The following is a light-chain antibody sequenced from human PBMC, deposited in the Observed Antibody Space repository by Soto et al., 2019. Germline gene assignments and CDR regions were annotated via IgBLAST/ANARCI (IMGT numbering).Light chain of an antibody. J-gene: IGLJ1*01. CDR2: EVN. Sequence: HSALAQPSSVSGSPGQSITISCTGTSTDVGGYNYVSWYQHHPGKGPKLLIYEVNNRPSGVSDRFSGSKSGNKASLTISNLEAEDESDYYCGSYTSTDTPFVFGTGTKVTVL. CDR3: GSYTSTDTPFV. CDR1: STDVGGYNY. V-gene: IGLV2-14*01.